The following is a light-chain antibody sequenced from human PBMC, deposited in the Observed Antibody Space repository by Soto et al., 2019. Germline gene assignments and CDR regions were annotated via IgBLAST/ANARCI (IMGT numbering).Light chain of an antibody. J-gene: IGKJ1*01. Sequence: GVSLSAAAVSLTKRERATLSCRASQSVRSFLAWYQQRPGQAPRLLIYGASTRATGIPARFSGSGSGAEFTLTISSLQPDDFATYYCQQYNTFWTFGPRTKVDI. V-gene: IGKV3-15*01. CDR1: QSVRSF. CDR3: QQYNTFWT. CDR2: GAS.